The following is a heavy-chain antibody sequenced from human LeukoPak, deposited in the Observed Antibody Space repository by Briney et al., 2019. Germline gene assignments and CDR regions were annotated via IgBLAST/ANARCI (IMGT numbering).Heavy chain of an antibody. CDR3: ARQGALASDAFDI. J-gene: IGHJ3*02. V-gene: IGHV1-69*01. CDR1: GGTFSSYA. CDR2: IIPIFGTA. Sequence: SVKVSCKASGGTFSSYAISWVRQAPGQGLEWMGGIIPIFGTANYAQKFQGRVTITADESTSTAYMELSSLRSEDTAVYYCARQGALASDAFDIWGQGTMVTVSS.